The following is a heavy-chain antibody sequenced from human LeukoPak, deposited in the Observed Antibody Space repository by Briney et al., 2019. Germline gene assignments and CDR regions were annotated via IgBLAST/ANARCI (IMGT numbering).Heavy chain of an antibody. Sequence: GWSLRLSCAASGFTSSSHTMHWVRQAPGKGLEWLAVISYNGGFSYYADCVKGRSTISRDNSKDTLYLQLNGLTSDDTAVYYCAREGCSGFFCRGGFDIGGQGTVVTVSS. D-gene: IGHD2-15*01. CDR2: ISYNGGFS. J-gene: IGHJ3*02. CDR1: GFTSSSHT. CDR3: AREGCSGFFCRGGFDI. V-gene: IGHV3-30*04.